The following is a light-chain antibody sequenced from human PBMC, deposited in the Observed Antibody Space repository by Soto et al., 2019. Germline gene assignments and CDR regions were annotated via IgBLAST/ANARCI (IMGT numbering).Light chain of an antibody. V-gene: IGKV1-5*03. CDR2: KAS. CDR1: QSISSW. J-gene: IGKJ2*01. Sequence: DIQMTQSPSTLSASVGDRVTITCRAGQSISSWLAWYQQKPGKPPKLLLYKASALESGVPSRFSGSGFETEFTLTISSLQPDDFATYYCQQYNSYSYTFGQGTKLEI. CDR3: QQYNSYSYT.